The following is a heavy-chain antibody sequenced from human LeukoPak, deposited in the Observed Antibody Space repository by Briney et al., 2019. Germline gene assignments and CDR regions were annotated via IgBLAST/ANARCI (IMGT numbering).Heavy chain of an antibody. CDR1: GYTFIGYY. D-gene: IGHD3-22*01. CDR2: INPNSGGT. J-gene: IGHJ4*02. V-gene: IGHV1-2*02. CDR3: ARDPSSCGYYYVN. Sequence: ASVKVSCKASGYTFIGYYTHWVRQAPGQGLEWMGWINPNSGGTNYAQKFQGRVTMTRDTSISTAYMELSRLRFDDTAVYYCARDPSSCGYYYVNWGQGTLVTVSS.